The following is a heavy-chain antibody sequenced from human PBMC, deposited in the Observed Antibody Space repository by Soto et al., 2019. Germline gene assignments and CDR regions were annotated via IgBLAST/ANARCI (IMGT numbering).Heavy chain of an antibody. J-gene: IGHJ4*02. CDR2: IYWNYDK. V-gene: IGHV2-5*01. CDR3: APDNLDFWSGYWVFDY. D-gene: IGHD3-3*01. CDR1: GFSLSTSGVG. Sequence: YARTLVNPTQTLTLTCTFSGFSLSTSGVGVGWIRQPPGKALEWLALIYWNYDKRYSPSLKSRLTITKDTSKNQVVLTMTTMDPVDTATYYCAPDNLDFWSGYWVFDYWGQGTLVTVSS.